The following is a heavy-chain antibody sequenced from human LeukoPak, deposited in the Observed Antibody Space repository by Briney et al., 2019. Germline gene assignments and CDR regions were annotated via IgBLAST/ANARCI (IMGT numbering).Heavy chain of an antibody. CDR3: ARGSSGSKGGSGSYSYYFDY. D-gene: IGHD3-10*01. CDR2: IYYSGST. CDR1: GGSFSGYY. J-gene: IGHJ4*02. Sequence: TLSLTCAVYGGSFSGYYWSWIRQHPGRGLEWIGYIYYSGSTYYNPSLKSRVTISVDTSKNQFSLKLSSVTAADTAVYYCARGSSGSKGGSGSYSYYFDYWGQGTLVTVSS. V-gene: IGHV4-31*11.